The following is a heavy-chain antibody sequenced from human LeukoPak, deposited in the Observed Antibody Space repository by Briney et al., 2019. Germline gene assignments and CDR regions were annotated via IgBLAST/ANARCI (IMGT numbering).Heavy chain of an antibody. J-gene: IGHJ4*02. CDR2: IYTGGTT. CDR1: GFSVTSNH. V-gene: IGHV3-66*01. Sequence: GGSLRLSCAASGFSVTSNHTNWVRQAPGKGLEWVSIIYTGGTTHYADSLNDRFTISRDDSINTLYLQMNSLRAEDTAVYYCARDSSSYYFDYWGQGTLVTVSS. CDR3: ARDSSSYYFDY. D-gene: IGHD6-6*01.